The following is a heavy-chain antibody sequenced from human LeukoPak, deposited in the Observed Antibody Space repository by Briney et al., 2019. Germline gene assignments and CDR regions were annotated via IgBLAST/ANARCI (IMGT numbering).Heavy chain of an antibody. CDR1: GFTFSSYA. J-gene: IGHJ4*02. Sequence: GGSLRLSCAASGFTFSSYARSWVRQAPGKGLEWVSAISGSGGSTYYADSVKGRFTISRDNSKNTLYLQMNSLRAEDTAVYYCAKDRYSSSWYPDYWGQGTLVTVSS. D-gene: IGHD6-13*01. CDR3: AKDRYSSSWYPDY. V-gene: IGHV3-23*01. CDR2: ISGSGGST.